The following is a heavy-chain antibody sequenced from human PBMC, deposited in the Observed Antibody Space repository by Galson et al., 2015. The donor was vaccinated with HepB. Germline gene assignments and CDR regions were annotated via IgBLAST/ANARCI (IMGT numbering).Heavy chain of an antibody. J-gene: IGHJ4*02. CDR2: IYYSGST. CDR1: GGSISSGGYY. D-gene: IGHD3-16*01. Sequence: TLSLTCAVSGGSISSGGYYWSWIRQHPGKGLEWIGYIYYSGSTYYNPSLKSRVTISVDTSKNQFSLKLSSVTAADTAVYYCAREHLMSPERLIDYWGQGTLVTVSS. V-gene: IGHV4-31*11. CDR3: AREHLMSPERLIDY.